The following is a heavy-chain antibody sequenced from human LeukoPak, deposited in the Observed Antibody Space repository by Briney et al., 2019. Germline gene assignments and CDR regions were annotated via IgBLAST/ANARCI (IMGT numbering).Heavy chain of an antibody. CDR3: ARDMAADYYGSGSYYNWGY. V-gene: IGHV1-2*02. Sequence: GASVKVSCKASGYTFTGYYMHWVRQAPGQGLEWMGWINPNSGGTNYAQKFQGRVTMTRDTSISTAYMELSRLRSDDTAVYYCARDMAADYYGSGSYYNWGYWGQGTLVTVSS. CDR1: GYTFTGYY. CDR2: INPNSGGT. J-gene: IGHJ4*02. D-gene: IGHD3-10*01.